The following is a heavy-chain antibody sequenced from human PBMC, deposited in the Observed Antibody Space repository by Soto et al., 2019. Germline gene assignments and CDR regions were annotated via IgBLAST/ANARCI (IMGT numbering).Heavy chain of an antibody. CDR1: GFTFGSYS. Sequence: PGGSLRLSCAASGFTFGSYSMNWVRQAPGKGLEWVSYISSSSSTIYYADSVKGRFTISRDNAKNSLYLQMNSLRDEDTAVYYCARDSPTIAVAGTLDYWGQGTLVTVSS. CDR3: ARDSPTIAVAGTLDY. CDR2: ISSSSSTI. V-gene: IGHV3-48*02. D-gene: IGHD6-19*01. J-gene: IGHJ4*02.